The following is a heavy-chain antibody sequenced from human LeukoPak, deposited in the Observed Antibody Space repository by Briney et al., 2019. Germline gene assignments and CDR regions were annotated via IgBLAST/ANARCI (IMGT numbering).Heavy chain of an antibody. J-gene: IGHJ6*04. CDR3: ARDTNRLWFGEFNV. V-gene: IGHV4-31*03. CDR2: IYYSGST. D-gene: IGHD3-10*01. CDR1: GGSISSGGYY. Sequence: SETLSLTCTVSGGSISSGGYYWSWIRPHPGKGLEWIGYIYYSGSTYYNPSLKSRVTISVDTSKNQFSLKLSSVTAADTAVYYCARDTNRLWFGEFNVWGKGTTVTVSS.